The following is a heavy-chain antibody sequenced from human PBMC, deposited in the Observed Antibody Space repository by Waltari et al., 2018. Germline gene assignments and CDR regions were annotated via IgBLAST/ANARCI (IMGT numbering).Heavy chain of an antibody. V-gene: IGHV4-39*07. CDR1: GGSLSSTTYY. CDR3: ARRVVTTGGVDY. J-gene: IGHJ4*02. D-gene: IGHD2-21*02. Sequence: QLQLQESGPRLVRPSESLSLTCPVSGGSLSSTTYYWAWLRQTPGKGLEWIGYIHYSGNTYYNPSLRSRVTISVDTSKNQFSLNLRSVTAADTAVYYCARRVVTTGGVDYWGQGTLVTVSS. CDR2: IHYSGNT.